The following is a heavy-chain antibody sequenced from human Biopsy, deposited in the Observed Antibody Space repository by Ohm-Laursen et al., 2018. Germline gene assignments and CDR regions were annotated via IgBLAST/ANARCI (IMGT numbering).Heavy chain of an antibody. CDR2: IRPLNGDT. Sequence: SVKVSCKASGYNFISYSINWVRQAPGQGLEWMGWIRPLNGDTKYGQKFQDRVTMTTDTSTSKVYMELTSLRSDDTAVYCCARGEVTFGELIVSLDSWGQGTLVTVSS. CDR3: ARGEVTFGELIVSLDS. J-gene: IGHJ4*02. CDR1: GYNFISYS. V-gene: IGHV1-18*01. D-gene: IGHD3-16*02.